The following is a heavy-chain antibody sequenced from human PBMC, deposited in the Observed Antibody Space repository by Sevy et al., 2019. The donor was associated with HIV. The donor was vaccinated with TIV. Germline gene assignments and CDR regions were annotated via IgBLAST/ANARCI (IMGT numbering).Heavy chain of an antibody. Sequence: GGSLRLSCEASGFTFSSYEMNWVRQAPGKGLEWVSYISSSGTTIKYAHSVKGRFTISRDNAKNSLYMQMKSLRAEDRAVYYCARVDANYDKGFDPWGQGTLVTVPS. CDR3: ARVDANYDKGFDP. CDR2: ISSSGTTI. D-gene: IGHD3-22*01. J-gene: IGHJ5*02. CDR1: GFTFSSYE. V-gene: IGHV3-48*03.